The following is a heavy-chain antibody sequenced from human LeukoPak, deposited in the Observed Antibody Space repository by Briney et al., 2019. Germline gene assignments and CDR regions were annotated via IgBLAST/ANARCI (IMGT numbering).Heavy chain of an antibody. CDR2: IYYSGST. D-gene: IGHD3-22*01. CDR1: GGSISSYY. J-gene: IGHJ3*02. CDR3: AKTIIDSGGYLEAFDI. Sequence: SETLSLTCTVSGGSISSYYWSWIRQPPGKGLEWIGYIYYSGSTNYNPSLKSRVTISVDTSKNQFSLKLSSVTAADTAVYYCAKTIIDSGGYLEAFDIWGQGTMVTVSS. V-gene: IGHV4-59*08.